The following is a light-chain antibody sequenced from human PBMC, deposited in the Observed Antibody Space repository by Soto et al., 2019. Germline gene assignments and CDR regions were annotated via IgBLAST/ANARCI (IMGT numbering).Light chain of an antibody. J-gene: IGKJ2*01. V-gene: IGKV3-15*01. Sequence: EVVMTQSPATLSVSPGERATLSCRASQSVSDNLAWYQQKAGQAPRLLIYGASTRATGIPARFSGSGSGTDFTLTISSLQSEDFAVYYCQQSNNWPYTFGQGPSWTS. CDR1: QSVSDN. CDR2: GAS. CDR3: QQSNNWPYT.